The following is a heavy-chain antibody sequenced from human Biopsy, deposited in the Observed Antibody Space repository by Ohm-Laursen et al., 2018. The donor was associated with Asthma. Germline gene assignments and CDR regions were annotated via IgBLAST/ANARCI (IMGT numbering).Heavy chain of an antibody. CDR2: ITGSGGTT. Sequence: SLRLSCAAPGFTFSSSAMSWVRQAPGKGLERVSAITGSGGTTYYADSVRGRFTISRDFYKNTLYLQMDSLRAEDTAVYYCARHPNNGVYSYWYFDLWGRGTLVTVSS. D-gene: IGHD4-17*01. V-gene: IGHV3-23*01. CDR1: GFTFSSSA. CDR3: ARHPNNGVYSYWYFDL. J-gene: IGHJ2*01.